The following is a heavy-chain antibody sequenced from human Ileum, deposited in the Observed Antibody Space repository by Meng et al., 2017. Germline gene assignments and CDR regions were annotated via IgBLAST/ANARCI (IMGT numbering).Heavy chain of an antibody. CDR2: INPDGSDP. CDR3: TNDRLNH. CDR1: GFTFTDHW. J-gene: IGHJ1*01. Sequence: VPLVESGGGLTPPGGSLRLSCAASGFTFTDHWMHWVRQGPGKGLVWVSRINPDGSDPTYADSVKGRFTISRDNAKNTVYLQMNSLRAEDTALYYCTNDRLNHWGQGALVTVSS. V-gene: IGHV3-74*01. D-gene: IGHD1-1*01.